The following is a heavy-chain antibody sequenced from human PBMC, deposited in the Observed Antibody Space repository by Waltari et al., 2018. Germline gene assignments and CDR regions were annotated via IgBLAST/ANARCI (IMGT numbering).Heavy chain of an antibody. Sequence: EVQLVESGGGLVQPGRSLRLSCAASGFTFDDYAMHWGRQAPGKGLEWVAGISWNSGSLGHADSVKGRFTISIDNAKNSLYLQMNRLRAEDTALYYCAKDYDIFTGYIDYWGQGTLVTVSS. D-gene: IGHD3-9*01. CDR2: ISWNSGSL. CDR1: GFTFDDYA. J-gene: IGHJ4*02. V-gene: IGHV3-9*01. CDR3: AKDYDIFTGYIDY.